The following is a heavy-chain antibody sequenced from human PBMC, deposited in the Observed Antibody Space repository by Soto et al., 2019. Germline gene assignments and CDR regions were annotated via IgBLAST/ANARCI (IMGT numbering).Heavy chain of an antibody. J-gene: IGHJ3*02. Sequence: LRLSGAVSGFICSSYDMSWVRQAPGKGLEWVSTILVGGSTHYEDSVKGRFTISRDTSKNTVYLQMNSLTAGDTAVYYCAKATATGGGAFEICGQGTMVTVSS. CDR1: GFICSSYD. CDR2: ILVGGST. CDR3: AKATATGGGAFEI. D-gene: IGHD2-8*02. V-gene: IGHV3-23*01.